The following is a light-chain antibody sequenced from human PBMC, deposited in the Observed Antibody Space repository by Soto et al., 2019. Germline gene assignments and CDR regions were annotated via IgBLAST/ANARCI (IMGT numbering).Light chain of an antibody. Sequence: EIVMTQSPATLSVSPGERATLSCRASQSVSSNLAWYQQKPGQAPRLLIYGASSRDTGIPARFSGSGSGTEFTLTISSLQSEDFAVYYCQQYNNWPLTFGGGTKV. V-gene: IGKV3-15*01. CDR3: QQYNNWPLT. J-gene: IGKJ4*01. CDR2: GAS. CDR1: QSVSSN.